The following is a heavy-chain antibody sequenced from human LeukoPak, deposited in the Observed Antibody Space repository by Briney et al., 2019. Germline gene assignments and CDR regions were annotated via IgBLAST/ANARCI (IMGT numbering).Heavy chain of an antibody. D-gene: IGHD6-13*01. CDR2: ISAYNGNT. CDR3: ARDKVPGIAAAGDAFDI. Sequence: ASVKVSCKASGYTFTSYGISWVRQAPGQGLEWMGWISAYNGNTNYAQKLQGRVTMTTDTSTSTAYIELRSLRSDDTAVYYCARDKVPGIAAAGDAFDIWGQGTMVTVSS. V-gene: IGHV1-18*01. J-gene: IGHJ3*02. CDR1: GYTFTSYG.